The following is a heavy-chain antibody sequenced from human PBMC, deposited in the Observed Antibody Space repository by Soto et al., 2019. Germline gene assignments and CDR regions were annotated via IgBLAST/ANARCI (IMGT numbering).Heavy chain of an antibody. CDR2: IYYSGST. D-gene: IGHD1-26*01. Sequence: SENLSLTCTVSGGSISSYYWSWIRQPPGRGLEWIGYIYYSGSTNYNPSLKSRVIISVDTSKNQFSLKLSSVSSADTAVYYCARRYGATFDYWGQGTLVTVSS. J-gene: IGHJ4*02. V-gene: IGHV4-59*01. CDR1: GGSISSYY. CDR3: ARRYGATFDY.